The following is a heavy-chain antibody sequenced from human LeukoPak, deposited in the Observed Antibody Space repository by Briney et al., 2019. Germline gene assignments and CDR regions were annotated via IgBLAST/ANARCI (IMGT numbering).Heavy chain of an antibody. V-gene: IGHV4-59*12. CDR3: ARGLRDYVWGSYRSNKPFDY. CDR1: GGSISSYY. CDR2: IYYSGST. J-gene: IGHJ4*02. Sequence: PSETLSLTCTVSGGSISSYYWSWIRQPPGKGLEWIGYIYYSGSTNYNPSLKSRVTISVDTSKNQFSLKLSSVTAADTAVYYCARGLRDYVWGSYRSNKPFDYWGQGTLVTVSS. D-gene: IGHD3-16*02.